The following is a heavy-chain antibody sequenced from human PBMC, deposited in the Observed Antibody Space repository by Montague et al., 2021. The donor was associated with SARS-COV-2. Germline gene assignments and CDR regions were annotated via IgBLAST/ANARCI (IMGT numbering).Heavy chain of an antibody. CDR1: GGSVSSSPYY. Sequence: SETLSLTCTVSGGSVSSSPYYWGWIRQPPGRGLEWVGSISYSGRTYCSPSLKSRLTISVDSSENQFSLRLSSVTAADTAVYYCASSYYYGSGTYVYNYYMDVWGKGTTVTVSS. J-gene: IGHJ6*03. CDR3: ASSYYYGSGTYVYNYYMDV. D-gene: IGHD3-10*01. CDR2: ISYSGRT. V-gene: IGHV4-39*01.